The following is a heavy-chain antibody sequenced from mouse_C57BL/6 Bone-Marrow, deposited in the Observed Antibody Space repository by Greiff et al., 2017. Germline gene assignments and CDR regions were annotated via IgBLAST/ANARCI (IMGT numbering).Heavy chain of an antibody. D-gene: IGHD4-1*01. CDR3: VRHETGDY. J-gene: IGHJ2*01. CDR2: IRSKSNNYAT. CDR1: GFSFNTYA. Sequence: GGGLVQPKGSLKLSCAASGFSFNTYAMNWVRQAPGKGLEWVARIRSKSNNYATYYADSVKDRFTISRYVSESMLYLQMNTLKTEDTAMYYCVRHETGDYWGQGTTLTVSS. V-gene: IGHV10-1*01.